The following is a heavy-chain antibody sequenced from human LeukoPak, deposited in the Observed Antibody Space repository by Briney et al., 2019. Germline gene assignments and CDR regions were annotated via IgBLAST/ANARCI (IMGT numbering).Heavy chain of an antibody. J-gene: IGHJ4*02. CDR3: ARGWVIIDY. D-gene: IGHD3-3*01. CDR2: MNPNSGNT. V-gene: IGHV1-8*01. Sequence: WMGWMNPNSGNTGYAQKFQGRVTMTRNTSISTAYMELSSLRSEDTAVYYCARGWVIIDYWGQGTLVTVSS.